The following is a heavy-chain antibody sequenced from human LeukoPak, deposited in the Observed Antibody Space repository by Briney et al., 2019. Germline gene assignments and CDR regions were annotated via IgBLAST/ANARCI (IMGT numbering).Heavy chain of an antibody. J-gene: IGHJ6*03. CDR1: GGTFSSYA. D-gene: IGHD2-2*01. Sequence: SVKVSCKASGGTFSSYAISWVRQAPGQGLEWMGGIIPIFGTANYAQKFQGRVTITTDESTSTAYMELSGLRSEDTAVYYCARVGNLYCSSTSCYRYYYMDVWGKGTTVTVSS. CDR3: ARVGNLYCSSTSCYRYYYMDV. V-gene: IGHV1-69*05. CDR2: IIPIFGTA.